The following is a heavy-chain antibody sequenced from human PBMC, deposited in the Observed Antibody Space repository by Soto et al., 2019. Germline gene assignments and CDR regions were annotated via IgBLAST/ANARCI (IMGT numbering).Heavy chain of an antibody. CDR1: GFTVSNNY. D-gene: IGHD1-1*01. CDR2: IYSGGAT. J-gene: IGHJ4*02. Sequence: EVQLVESGGGLVQPGGSLRLSCAASGFTVSNNYMRWVRQAPGKGLEWVSLIYSGGATYYADSVKGRFTISRDNSKNTVYLQINRLRAEDTAVYYCARDGTYNWVGGQGILVTVSS. V-gene: IGHV3-66*01. CDR3: ARDGTYNWV.